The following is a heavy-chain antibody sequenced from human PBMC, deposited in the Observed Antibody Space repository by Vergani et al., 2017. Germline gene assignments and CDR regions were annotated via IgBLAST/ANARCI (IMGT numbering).Heavy chain of an antibody. CDR3: ARSRCGGDCYYYYYYYMDV. Sequence: QVQLVQSGAEVKKPGASVKVSCKASGYTFTSYGISWVRQAPGQGLEWMGWISAYNGNTNYAQKLQGRVTMTTDTSTSTAYMELRSLRSDDTAVYYCARSRCGGDCYYYYYYYMDVWGKGTTVTVSS. D-gene: IGHD2-21*02. CDR2: ISAYNGNT. J-gene: IGHJ6*03. CDR1: GYTFTSYG. V-gene: IGHV1-18*01.